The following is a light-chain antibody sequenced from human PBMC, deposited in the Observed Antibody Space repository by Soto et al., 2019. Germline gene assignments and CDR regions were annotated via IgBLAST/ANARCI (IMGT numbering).Light chain of an antibody. CDR2: EVS. Sequence: QSVLTQPASVSGSPGQSITISRTGTRSDVGGYNLVSWYQHHPRKAPKLVIYEVSERPSGVSYRFSGSKSGNTASLTISGLQAGDEADYYCCSYAGSVDHYVFGTGTKV. J-gene: IGLJ1*01. CDR1: RSDVGGYNL. V-gene: IGLV2-23*02. CDR3: CSYAGSVDHYV.